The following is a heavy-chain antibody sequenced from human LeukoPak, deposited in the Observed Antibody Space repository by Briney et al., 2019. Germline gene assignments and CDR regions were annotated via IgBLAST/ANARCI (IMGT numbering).Heavy chain of an antibody. V-gene: IGHV4-34*01. CDR2: INHSGST. D-gene: IGHD1-1*01. J-gene: IGHJ4*02. CDR1: GGSFSGYY. Sequence: PSETLSLTCAVYGGSFSGYYWSWIRQPPGKGLEWIGEINHSGSTNYNPSLKSRVTISVDTSKNQFSLKLSSVTAADTAVYYCARSSLERRTFFDYWGQGTLVTVSS. CDR3: ARSSLERRTFFDY.